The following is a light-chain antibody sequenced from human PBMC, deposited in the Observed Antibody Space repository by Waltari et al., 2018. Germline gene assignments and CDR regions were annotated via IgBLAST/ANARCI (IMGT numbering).Light chain of an antibody. CDR2: NTN. CDR1: SGSVSSNYS. CDR3: VVYMGSDIWV. J-gene: IGLJ3*02. Sequence: QTVVTQEPSFSVSPGGTVTLTCGLTSGSVSSNYSPSWYQQTPGQAPRTLIYNTNIRSSGVPDRFSGSILGNKAALTITGAQADDESDYYCVVYMGSDIWVFGGGTKLTVL. V-gene: IGLV8-61*01.